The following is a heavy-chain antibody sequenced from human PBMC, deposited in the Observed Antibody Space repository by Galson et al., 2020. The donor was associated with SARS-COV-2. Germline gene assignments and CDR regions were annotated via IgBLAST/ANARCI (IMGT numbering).Heavy chain of an antibody. D-gene: IGHD4-4*01. CDR2: IWYDGSNK. CDR1: GFTLSSCG. J-gene: IGHJ4*02. CDR3: AKGIGLQGYFDY. V-gene: IGHV3-33*06. Sequence: GGSLRLSCAASGFTLSSCGMHWVRQAPGKGLEWVAVIWYDGSNKYYADSVKGRFTISRDNSKNTLYLQMNSLRADDTAVYYCAKGIGLQGYFDYWGQGTRVTVSS.